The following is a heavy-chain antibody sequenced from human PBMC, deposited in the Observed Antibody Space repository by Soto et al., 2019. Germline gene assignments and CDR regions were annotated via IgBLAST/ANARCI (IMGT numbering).Heavy chain of an antibody. CDR3: ARDPGPRPAPIRGLGWFDP. J-gene: IGHJ5*02. CDR2: INRDGSEE. CDR1: GFTFSGYW. Sequence: GSLRLYCAASGFTFSGYWMSWVRQAPGKGLEWVASINRDGSEEHYVASVKGRFTISRDNAKNSVYLQMKSLRANDTAVYYCARDPGPRPAPIRGLGWFDPWGQGTLVTVSS. D-gene: IGHD2-2*01. V-gene: IGHV3-7*03.